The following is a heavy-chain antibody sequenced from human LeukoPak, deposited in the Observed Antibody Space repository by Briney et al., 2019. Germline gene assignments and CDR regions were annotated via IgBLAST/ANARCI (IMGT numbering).Heavy chain of an antibody. CDR1: GFTFADFW. V-gene: IGHV3-15*01. CDR3: TTTRAEWVVDF. CDR2: IISISGGVTS. Sequence: PGGSLRLSCTASGFTFADFWMSWVRQVPGKGLEWIGRIISISGGVTSDYPAAVKGRFTISRDDSKKKLYLQMNSMKTEDTAVYYCTTTRAEWVVDFRGQGSLVTVSS. D-gene: IGHD3-3*01. J-gene: IGHJ4*02.